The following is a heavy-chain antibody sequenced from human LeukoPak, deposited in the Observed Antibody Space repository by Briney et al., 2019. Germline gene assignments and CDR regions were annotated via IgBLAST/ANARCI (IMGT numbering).Heavy chain of an antibody. V-gene: IGHV3-23*01. Sequence: GGSLRLSCAASGFTFSSYAMSWVRQAPGKGLEWVSAISGSGGSTYYADPVKGRFTISRDNSKNTLYLQMNSLRAEDTAVYYCAKSPAYDGLAFFDYWGQGTLVTVSS. D-gene: IGHD5-12*01. J-gene: IGHJ4*02. CDR2: ISGSGGST. CDR1: GFTFSSYA. CDR3: AKSPAYDGLAFFDY.